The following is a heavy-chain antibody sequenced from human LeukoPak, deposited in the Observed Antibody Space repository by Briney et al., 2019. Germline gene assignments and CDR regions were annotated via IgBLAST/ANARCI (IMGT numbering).Heavy chain of an antibody. CDR3: ARVAPAAMGYYYYYYMDV. V-gene: IGHV1-2*02. J-gene: IGHJ6*03. CDR1: GYTFTGYY. CDR2: INPNSGGT. D-gene: IGHD2-2*01. Sequence: ASVKVSCKASGYTFTGYYMHWVRQAPGQGLEWMGWINPNSGGTNYAQKLQGRVTMTTDTSTSTAYMELRSLRSDDTAVYYCARVAPAAMGYYYYYYMDVWGKGTTVTISS.